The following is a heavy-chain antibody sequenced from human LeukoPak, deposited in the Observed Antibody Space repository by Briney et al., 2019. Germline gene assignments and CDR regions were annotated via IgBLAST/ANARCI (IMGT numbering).Heavy chain of an antibody. V-gene: IGHV4-59*01. CDR3: ASGLRWFDY. CDR2: IYYSGST. Sequence: SETLSLTCTVSGGSISIYYWSWIRQPPGKGLEWIGYIYYSGSTNYNPSLKSRVTISVDTSKNQFSLKLSSVTAADTAVYYCASGLRWFDYWGQGTLVTVSS. D-gene: IGHD4-23*01. J-gene: IGHJ4*02. CDR1: GGSISIYY.